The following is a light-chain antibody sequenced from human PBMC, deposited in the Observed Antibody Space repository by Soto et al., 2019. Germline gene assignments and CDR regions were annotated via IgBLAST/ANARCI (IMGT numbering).Light chain of an antibody. Sequence: EIVLPPSPGTLSWAPGERDTLSCRASPSVISSDLAWYQHKPGQAPRPRIYGASSRATGIAERFSRSGSGTDFTLTISRLEPEDFAVYYCKHYGGSSYTVGQGPKLEIK. CDR1: PSVISSD. CDR3: KHYGGSSYT. J-gene: IGKJ2*01. V-gene: IGKV3-20*01. CDR2: GAS.